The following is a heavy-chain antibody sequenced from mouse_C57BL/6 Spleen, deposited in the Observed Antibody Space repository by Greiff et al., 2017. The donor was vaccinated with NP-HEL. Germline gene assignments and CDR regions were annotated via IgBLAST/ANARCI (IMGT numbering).Heavy chain of an antibody. CDR3: ARDLWLRRGNWYFDV. J-gene: IGHJ1*03. D-gene: IGHD2-2*01. V-gene: IGHV3-6*01. Sequence: VQLQQSGPGLVKPSQSLSLTCSVTGYSITSGYYWNWIRQFPGNKLEWMGYISYDGSNNYNPSLKNRISITRDTPKNQFFLKLNSVTTEDTAPYYCARDLWLRRGNWYFDVWGTGTTVTVSS. CDR1: GYSITSGYY. CDR2: ISYDGSN.